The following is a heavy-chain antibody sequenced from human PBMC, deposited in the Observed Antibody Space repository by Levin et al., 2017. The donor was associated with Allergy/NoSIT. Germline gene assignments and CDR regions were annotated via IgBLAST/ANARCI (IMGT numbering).Heavy chain of an antibody. CDR1: GFTFSTYA. CDR3: TKNGRNFPADC. D-gene: IGHD1-14*01. J-gene: IGHJ4*02. V-gene: IGHV3-23*01. CDR2: ISPGGGIT. Sequence: GGSLRLSCTASGFTFSTYAMNWVRQAPGKGLDWVGAISPGGGITYYADSVRGRFTVSRDNSKNTLYLQMNSLSGEDTAVYYCTKNGRNFPADCWGQGILVTVSS.